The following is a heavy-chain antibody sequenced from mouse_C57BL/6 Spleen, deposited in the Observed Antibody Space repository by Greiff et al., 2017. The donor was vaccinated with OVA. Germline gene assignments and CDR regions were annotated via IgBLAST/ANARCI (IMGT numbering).Heavy chain of an antibody. V-gene: IGHV1-72*01. CDR1: GYTFTSYW. D-gene: IGHD1-1*01. Sequence: QVQLQQPGAELVKPGASVKLSCKASGYTFTSYWMHWVKQRPGRGLEWIGRIDPNSGGTKYNEKFKSKATLTVDKPSSTAYMQLSSLTSEDSAVYYCGPYYYGSSYVGFAYWGQGTLVTVSA. CDR3: GPYYYGSSYVGFAY. J-gene: IGHJ3*01. CDR2: IDPNSGGT.